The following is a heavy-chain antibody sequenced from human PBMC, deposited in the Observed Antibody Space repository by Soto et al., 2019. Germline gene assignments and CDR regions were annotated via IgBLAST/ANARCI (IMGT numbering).Heavy chain of an antibody. CDR2: ISAYNGNT. D-gene: IGHD4-17*01. CDR3: AREGQLRGGGDY. CDR1: GYTFASYA. J-gene: IGHJ4*02. Sequence: ASVKVSCKASGYTFASYAISWMRQAPGQGLEWMGWISAYNGNTNYAQKLQGRVTMTTDTSTSTAYMELRSLRSDDTAVYYCAREGQLRGGGDYWGQGTLVTVSS. V-gene: IGHV1-18*01.